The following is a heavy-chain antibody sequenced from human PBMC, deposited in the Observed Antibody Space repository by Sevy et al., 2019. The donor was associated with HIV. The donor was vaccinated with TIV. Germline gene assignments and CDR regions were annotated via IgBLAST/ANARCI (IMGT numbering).Heavy chain of an antibody. CDR3: ARDSYDYVWGSYRSYYFDY. D-gene: IGHD3-16*02. CDR1: GYTFTSYG. Sequence: ASVKVSCKASGYTFTSYGISWVRQAPGQGLEWMGWISAYNGNTNYAQKLQGRVTMTTDTSTRTAYMELRSLRSDDTAVYYCARDSYDYVWGSYRSYYFDYWGQGTLVTVSS. CDR2: ISAYNGNT. V-gene: IGHV1-18*04. J-gene: IGHJ4*02.